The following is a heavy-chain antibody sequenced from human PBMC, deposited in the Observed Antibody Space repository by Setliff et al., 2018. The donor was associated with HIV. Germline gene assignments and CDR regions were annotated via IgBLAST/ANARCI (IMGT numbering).Heavy chain of an antibody. CDR2: IYDDGST. V-gene: IGHV3-53*01. CDR1: GFTVSSVY. J-gene: IGHJ6*03. CDR3: AREGIHPNFDFWSGLDYYYMNV. Sequence: PGGSLRLSCAASGFTVSSVYMRWVRQAPGKGLEWVSVIYDDGSTYYADSVKGRFTISRDNFKNTLYLEMNSLRAEDTAVYYCAREGIHPNFDFWSGLDYYYMNVWGRGTTVTVSS. D-gene: IGHD3-3*01.